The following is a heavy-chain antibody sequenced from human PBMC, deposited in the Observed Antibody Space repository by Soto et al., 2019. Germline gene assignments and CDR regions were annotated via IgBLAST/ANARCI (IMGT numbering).Heavy chain of an antibody. CDR3: GKDRGLRGGSMDV. J-gene: IGHJ6*04. V-gene: IGHV3-30*18. Sequence: QVQLVESGGGVVQPGRSLRLSCAASGFTFSSYGMHWVRQAPGKGLEWVAVISYDGSNKYFADSVKGRFTISRGNSKNTLYLQLHSLRAEDRAVYYCGKDRGLRGGSMDVWGKATTVTVSS. CDR1: GFTFSSYG. CDR2: ISYDGSNK. D-gene: IGHD3-10*01.